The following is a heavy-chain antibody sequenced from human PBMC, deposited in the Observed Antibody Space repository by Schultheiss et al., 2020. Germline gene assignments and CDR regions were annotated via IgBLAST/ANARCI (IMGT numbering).Heavy chain of an antibody. Sequence: SETLSLTCTVSGGSISRYYWSWIRQPPGKGLEWIGYIYYSGSTNYNPSLKSRVTISVDTSKNQFSLKLSSVTAADTAVYYCARGVAIFGVVIIYHYYYGMAVGAQGPTVTVS. CDR2: IYYSGST. J-gene: IGHJ6*02. D-gene: IGHD3-3*01. CDR1: GGSISRYY. CDR3: ARGVAIFGVVIIYHYYYGMAV. V-gene: IGHV4-59*12.